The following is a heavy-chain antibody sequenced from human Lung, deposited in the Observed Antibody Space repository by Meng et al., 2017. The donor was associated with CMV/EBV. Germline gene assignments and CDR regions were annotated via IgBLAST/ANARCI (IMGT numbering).Heavy chain of an antibody. J-gene: IGHJ4*02. CDR1: GYTFTSYY. D-gene: IGHD6-19*01. CDR2: INPSGGST. V-gene: IGHV1-46*01. CDR3: ARDSSGWYSN. Sequence: ASXXVSCKASGYTFTSYYMHWVRQAPGQGLEWMGIINPSGGSTSYAQKFQGRVTMTGDTSTSTVYMELSSLRSEDTAVYYCARDSSGWYSNWFQGTLVTVAS.